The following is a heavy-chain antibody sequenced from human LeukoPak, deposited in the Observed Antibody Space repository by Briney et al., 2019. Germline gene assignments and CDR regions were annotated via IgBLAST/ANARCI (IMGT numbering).Heavy chain of an antibody. CDR1: GGSISGYY. CDR3: ARGQGSGDNWNSYYFDY. CDR2: INHSGST. D-gene: IGHD1-7*01. V-gene: IGHV4-34*01. Sequence: SETRSLTCAVYGGSISGYYWSWIRQPPGKGLEWIGEINHSGSTNYNPSLKSRVTISVDTSKNQFSLKLSSVTAADTAVYYCARGQGSGDNWNSYYFDYWGQGTLVTVSS. J-gene: IGHJ4*02.